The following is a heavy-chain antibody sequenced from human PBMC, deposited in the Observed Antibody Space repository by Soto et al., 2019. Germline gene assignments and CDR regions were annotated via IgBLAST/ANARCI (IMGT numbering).Heavy chain of an antibody. CDR2: IIPIFGTA. Sequence: SVKVSCKASGGTFSSYAISWVRQAPGQGLEWMGGIIPIFGTASYAQKFQGRVTITADKSTSTAYMELSSLRSEDTAVYYCARARSTGTTSPYYYYGMDVWGQGTTVTVSS. D-gene: IGHD1-7*01. V-gene: IGHV1-69*06. J-gene: IGHJ6*02. CDR3: ARARSTGTTSPYYYYGMDV. CDR1: GGTFSSYA.